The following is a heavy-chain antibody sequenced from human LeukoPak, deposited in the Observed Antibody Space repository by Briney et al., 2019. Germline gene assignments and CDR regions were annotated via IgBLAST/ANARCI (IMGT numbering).Heavy chain of an antibody. V-gene: IGHV4-39*07. CDR1: GGSISSTSYY. Sequence: SETLSLTCTVSGGSISSTSYYWGWIRQPPGKGLEWIGSIYYSGSTYYSPSLKSRVTMSVDTSKNQISLKLSSVTAADTAVYYCARDRLLWFGELDYWGQGTLVIVSS. J-gene: IGHJ4*02. CDR3: ARDRLLWFGELDY. CDR2: IYYSGST. D-gene: IGHD3-10*01.